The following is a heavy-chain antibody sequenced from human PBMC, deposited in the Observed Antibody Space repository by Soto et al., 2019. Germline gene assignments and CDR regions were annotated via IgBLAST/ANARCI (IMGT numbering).Heavy chain of an antibody. D-gene: IGHD6-13*01. CDR3: ARGSEPAYSSWYINGDY. J-gene: IGHJ4*02. V-gene: IGHV1-3*01. CDR1: GYTFTSYA. CDR2: INAGNGNT. Sequence: QVQLVQSGAEVKKPGASVKVSCKASGYTFTSYAIHWVRQAPGQRLEWMGWINAGNGNTKYSQKFQDRVTITRDTSASTTYMELSSVRSEDTAVYYCARGSEPAYSSWYINGDYWGQGTLVTVSS.